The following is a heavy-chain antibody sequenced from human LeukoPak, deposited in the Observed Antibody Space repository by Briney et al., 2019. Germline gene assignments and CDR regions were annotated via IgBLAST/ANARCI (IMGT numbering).Heavy chain of an antibody. J-gene: IGHJ4*02. Sequence: PSETLSLTCTVSGGSITSYYWNWIRQPPGRGLEWIGYIHHTGKNWYNPPLQSRVTLSVDTSKSEFSLRLNSVTAADTAVYYCAKWHEKLLAFDSWGQGTLVTVSS. CDR2: IHHTGKN. CDR1: GGSITSYY. V-gene: IGHV4-59*01. D-gene: IGHD1-7*01. CDR3: AKWHEKLLAFDS.